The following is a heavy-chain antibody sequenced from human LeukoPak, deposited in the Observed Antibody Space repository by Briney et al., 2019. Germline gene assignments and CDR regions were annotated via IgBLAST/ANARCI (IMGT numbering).Heavy chain of an antibody. Sequence: SETLSLTCTVSGGSISSGGYYWSWIRQHPGKGLEWIGYIYYSGRTYYNPSLKSRVTISVDTSKNQFSLKLSSVTAADTAVYYCARGPGSYYYYMDVWGKGTTVTVSS. CDR1: GGSISSGGYY. D-gene: IGHD3-10*01. CDR3: ARGPGSYYYYMDV. J-gene: IGHJ6*03. CDR2: IYYSGRT. V-gene: IGHV4-31*03.